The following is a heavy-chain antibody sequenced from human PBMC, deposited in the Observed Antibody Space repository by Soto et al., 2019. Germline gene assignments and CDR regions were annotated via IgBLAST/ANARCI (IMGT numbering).Heavy chain of an antibody. CDR1: GFTFSSYS. CDR3: ARQPERIAQIGWFDP. D-gene: IGHD6-13*01. J-gene: IGHJ5*02. V-gene: IGHV3-48*01. CDR2: ISSSSSTI. Sequence: EVQLVESGGGLVQPGGSLRLSCAASGFTFSSYSMNWVRQAPWKGLEWVSYISSSSSTIYYADSVKGRFTISRDDAKNSLYLQMHSLRAEDTAVYYCARQPERIAQIGWFDPWGQGTLVTVSS.